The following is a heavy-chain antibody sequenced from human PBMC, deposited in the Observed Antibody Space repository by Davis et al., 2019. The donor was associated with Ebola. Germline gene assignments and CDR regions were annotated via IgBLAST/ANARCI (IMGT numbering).Heavy chain of an antibody. CDR2: INPNSGGT. CDR3: ARAPDYIWGSYQPYYYYGMDV. J-gene: IGHJ6*02. CDR1: GYTFTGYY. D-gene: IGHD3-16*02. V-gene: IGHV1-2*04. Sequence: AASVKVSCKASGYTFTGYYMHWVRQAPGQGLEWMGWINPNSGGTNYAQKFQGWVTMTRDTSISTAYMELSRLRSDDTAVYYCARAPDYIWGSYQPYYYYGMDVWGQGTTVTVSS.